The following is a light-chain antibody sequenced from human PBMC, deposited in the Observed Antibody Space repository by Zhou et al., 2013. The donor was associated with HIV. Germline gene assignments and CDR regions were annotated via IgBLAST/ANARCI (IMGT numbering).Light chain of an antibody. V-gene: IGKV1-27*01. J-gene: IGKJ2*01. CDR1: QAISNH. CDR3: QQYYSAPYT. Sequence: DIQMTQSPSSLSASVGDRVTITCRASQAISNHLVWYQQKAGKVPQLLIYSASTLQSGVPSRFSGSGSGTDFTLTITSLQPEDFATYYCQQYYSAPYTFGQGTKLDI. CDR2: SAS.